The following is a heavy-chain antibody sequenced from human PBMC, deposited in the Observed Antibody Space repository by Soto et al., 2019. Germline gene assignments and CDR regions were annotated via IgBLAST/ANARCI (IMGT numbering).Heavy chain of an antibody. D-gene: IGHD4-17*01. CDR3: ARGSPRYGDYVGSFFDY. J-gene: IGHJ4*02. CDR2: ISGGGSFI. Sequence: GGSLRLSCAASGFTFSDYYMSWIRQAPGKGLEYISYISGGGSFIYYADSVKGRFTISRDNAKNSLYLQMNSLRDEDTAVYYCARGSPRYGDYVGSFFDYWGQGTLVTVSS. V-gene: IGHV3-11*04. CDR1: GFTFSDYY.